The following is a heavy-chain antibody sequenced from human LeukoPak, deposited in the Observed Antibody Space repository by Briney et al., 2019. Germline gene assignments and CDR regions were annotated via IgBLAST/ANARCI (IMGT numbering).Heavy chain of an antibody. CDR3: ARAGWFGEFSTDY. D-gene: IGHD3-10*01. Sequence: PSETLSLTCAVYGGSFSGYYWSWIRQPPGKGLEWIGEINHSGSTNYNPSLKSRVTISVDTSKTQFSPKLSSVTAADTAVYYCARAGWFGEFSTDYWGQGTLVTVSS. CDR2: INHSGST. J-gene: IGHJ4*02. CDR1: GGSFSGYY. V-gene: IGHV4-34*01.